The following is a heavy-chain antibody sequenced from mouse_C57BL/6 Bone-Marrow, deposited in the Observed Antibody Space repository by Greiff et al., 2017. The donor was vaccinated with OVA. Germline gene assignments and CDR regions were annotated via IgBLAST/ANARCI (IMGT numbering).Heavy chain of an antibody. D-gene: IGHD2-4*01. J-gene: IGHJ3*01. CDR1: GYTFTSYW. Sequence: QVQLQQSGAELVMPGASVKLSCKASGYTFTSYWMHWVKQRPGQGLEWLGEIDPSDSYTNYNQKFKGKATLTVDKSSSTAYMQLSSLTSEDSAVYYCARGGDYDYDWFAYWGQGTLVTVSA. V-gene: IGHV1-69*01. CDR2: IDPSDSYT. CDR3: ARGGDYDYDWFAY.